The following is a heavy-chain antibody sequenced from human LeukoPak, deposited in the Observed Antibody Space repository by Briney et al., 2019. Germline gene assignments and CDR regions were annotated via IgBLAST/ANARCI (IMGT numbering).Heavy chain of an antibody. V-gene: IGHV3-21*01. CDR1: GFTFSSYE. J-gene: IGHJ4*02. Sequence: GGSLRLSCAASGFTFSSYEMNWVRQAPGKGLEWVSSISSSSSYIYYADSVRGRFTISRDNAKNSLYLQMNSLRAEDTAVYYCAKGHNFGWLRPNFDYWGQGTLVTVSS. D-gene: IGHD3-9*01. CDR3: AKGHNFGWLRPNFDY. CDR2: ISSSSSYI.